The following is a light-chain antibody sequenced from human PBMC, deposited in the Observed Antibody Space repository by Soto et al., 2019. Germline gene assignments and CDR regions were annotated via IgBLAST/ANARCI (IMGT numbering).Light chain of an antibody. Sequence: EIVLTQSPGTLSLPPGERATLSCRASQSVRSSYFAWYQQKFGQAPRLLIYGASSRATGIPDRFSGSGSGTDFTLTNSRLEPEDFAVYYCQQYGSSSWTFGQGTKVEIK. CDR2: GAS. CDR1: QSVRSSY. J-gene: IGKJ1*01. CDR3: QQYGSSSWT. V-gene: IGKV3-20*01.